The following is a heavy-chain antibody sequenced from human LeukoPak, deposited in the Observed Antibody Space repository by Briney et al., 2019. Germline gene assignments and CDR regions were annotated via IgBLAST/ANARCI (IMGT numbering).Heavy chain of an antibody. J-gene: IGHJ5*02. CDR1: GFSLSSQW. V-gene: IGHV3-7*01. CDR2: IKEDGSQK. CDR3: ARAFS. Sequence: PGGSLRLSCAASGFSLSSQWTSWVRQAPGKGPEWVANIKEDGSQKSYVDSVKGRFTISRDNAENSLYLQMNSLRAEDTAVYYCARAFSWGQGTLVTVSS. D-gene: IGHD3-16*01.